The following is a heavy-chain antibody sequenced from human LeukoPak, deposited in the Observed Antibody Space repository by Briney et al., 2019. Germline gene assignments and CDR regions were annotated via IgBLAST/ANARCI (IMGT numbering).Heavy chain of an antibody. CDR1: GYTFTSYA. J-gene: IGHJ4*02. D-gene: IGHD1-26*01. CDR3: VSGSNLGDY. V-gene: IGHV7-4-1*02. CDR2: INTNTGNP. Sequence: ASVKVSCKASGYTFTSYAMNWVRQAPGQGLEWMGWINTNTGNPTYAQGFTGRFVFSLDTSVSTAYLQISSLKAGDTAVYYCVSGSNLGDYWGQGTLVTVSS.